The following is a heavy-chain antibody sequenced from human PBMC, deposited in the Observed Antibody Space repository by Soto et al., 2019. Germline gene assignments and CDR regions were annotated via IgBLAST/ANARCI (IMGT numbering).Heavy chain of an antibody. CDR1: GGSISSYY. D-gene: IGHD6-19*01. CDR3: ARFVRYSSGWYGTHYYFDY. V-gene: IGHV4-59*01. J-gene: IGHJ4*02. CDR2: IYYSGST. Sequence: SETLSLTCTVSGGSISSYYWSWIRQPPGKGLEWIGYIYYSGSTNYNPSLKSRVTISVDPSKNQFSLKLSSVTAADTAVYYCARFVRYSSGWYGTHYYFDYWGQGTLVTVSS.